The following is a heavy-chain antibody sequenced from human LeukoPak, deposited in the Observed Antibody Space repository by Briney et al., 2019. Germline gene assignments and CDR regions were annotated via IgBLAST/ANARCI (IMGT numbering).Heavy chain of an antibody. V-gene: IGHV3-11*01. J-gene: IGHJ4*02. CDR3: ARDGEAGQQLMH. CDR1: GFTFSDYY. Sequence: GESLILSCAASGFTFSDYYMSWIRQAPGKGLEWVSYISSSGSTIYYADSVKGRFTISRDNAKNSLYLQMNSLRAEDTAVYYCARDGEAGQQLMHWGRGTLVTVSS. CDR2: ISSSGSTI. D-gene: IGHD6-13*01.